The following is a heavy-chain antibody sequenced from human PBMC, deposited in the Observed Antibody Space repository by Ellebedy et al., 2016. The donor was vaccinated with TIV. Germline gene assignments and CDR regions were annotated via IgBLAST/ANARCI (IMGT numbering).Heavy chain of an antibody. CDR2: IYYSGST. V-gene: IGHV4-59*01. CDR1: GGSISSYY. CDR3: AREKINWGGPARGYGMDV. Sequence: SETLSLTXTVSGGSISSYYWSWIRQPPGKGLEWIGYIYYSGSTNYNPSLKSRVTISVDTSKNQFSLKLSSVTAADTAVYYCAREKINWGGPARGYGMDVWGQGTTVTVSS. D-gene: IGHD7-27*01. J-gene: IGHJ6*02.